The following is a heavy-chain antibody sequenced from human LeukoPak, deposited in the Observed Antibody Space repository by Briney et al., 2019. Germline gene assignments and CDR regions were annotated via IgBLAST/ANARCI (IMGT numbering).Heavy chain of an antibody. CDR3: ATKKRGYSYVHFDY. Sequence: SETLSLTCAVYGGSFSGYYWSWIRQPPGKGLEWIGEINHRGSTNYNPSLKSRVTISVDTSKNQFSLKLSSVTAADTAVYYCATKKRGYSYVHFDYWGQGTLVTVSS. D-gene: IGHD5-18*01. V-gene: IGHV4-34*01. CDR2: INHRGST. J-gene: IGHJ4*02. CDR1: GGSFSGYY.